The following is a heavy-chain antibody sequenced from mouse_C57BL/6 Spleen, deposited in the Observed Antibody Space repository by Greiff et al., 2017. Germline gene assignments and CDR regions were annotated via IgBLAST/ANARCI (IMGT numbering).Heavy chain of an antibody. CDR3: ARGGSAGTRYFDV. Sequence: VQLQQSGPELVKPGASVKIPCKASGYTFTDYNMDWVKQSHGKSLEWIGDINPNNGGTIYNQKFKGKATLTVDKSSSTAYMELRSLTSEDTAVYYCARGGSAGTRYFDVWSTGTTVTVSS. J-gene: IGHJ1*03. D-gene: IGHD4-1*01. CDR1: GYTFTDYN. CDR2: INPNNGGT. V-gene: IGHV1-18*01.